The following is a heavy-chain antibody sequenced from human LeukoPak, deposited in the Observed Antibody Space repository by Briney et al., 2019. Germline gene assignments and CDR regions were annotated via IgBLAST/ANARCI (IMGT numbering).Heavy chain of an antibody. Sequence: ASVKVSCKASGGTFSSYAISWVRQAPGQGLEWMGGIIPIFGTANYAQKFQGRVTITADESTSTAYMELSSLRSEDTAVYYCARRMLPKGIAAAGIRNWGDAFDIWGQGTMVTVSS. V-gene: IGHV1-69*13. CDR1: GGTFSSYA. D-gene: IGHD6-13*01. CDR3: ARRMLPKGIAAAGIRNWGDAFDI. J-gene: IGHJ3*02. CDR2: IIPIFGTA.